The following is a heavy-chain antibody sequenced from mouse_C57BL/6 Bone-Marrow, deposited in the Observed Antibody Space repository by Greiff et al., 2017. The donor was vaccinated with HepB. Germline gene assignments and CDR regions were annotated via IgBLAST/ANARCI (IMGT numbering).Heavy chain of an antibody. D-gene: IGHD2-5*01. CDR2: IDPENGDT. Sequence: EVQRVESGAELVRPGASVKLSCTASGFNIKDDYMHWVKQRPEQGLEWIGWIDPENGDTEYASKFQGKATITADTSSNTAYLQLSSLTSEDTAVYYCTTFYYSNSYYFDYWGQGTTLTVSS. CDR3: TTFYYSNSYYFDY. CDR1: GFNIKDDY. V-gene: IGHV14-4*01. J-gene: IGHJ2*01.